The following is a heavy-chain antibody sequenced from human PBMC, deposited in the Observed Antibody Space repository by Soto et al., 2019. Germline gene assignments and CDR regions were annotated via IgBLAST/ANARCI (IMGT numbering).Heavy chain of an antibody. V-gene: IGHV4-31*03. CDR1: GASISSGGYY. J-gene: IGHJ6*02. D-gene: IGHD3-10*01. CDR3: ARDANRYASGSYGMDV. Sequence: SETLSLTCTVSGASISSGGYYWSWTRHHPGKGLEWIGYIYYSGSTYYNPSLKSRVTMSVDTSKNQFSLKLSSVTTADTAVYYCARDANRYASGSYGMDVWGQGTTVTVSS. CDR2: IYYSGST.